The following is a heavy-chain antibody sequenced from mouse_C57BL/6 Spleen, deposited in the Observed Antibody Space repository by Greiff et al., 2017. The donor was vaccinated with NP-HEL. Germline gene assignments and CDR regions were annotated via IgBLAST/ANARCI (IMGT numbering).Heavy chain of an antibody. CDR3: ASRGYGSSFDY. V-gene: IGHV1-82*01. J-gene: IGHJ2*01. Sequence: QVQLKESGPELVKPGASVKISCKASGYAFSSSWMNWVKQRPGKGLEWIGRLYPGDGDTNYNGKFKGKATLTADKSSSTAYMQLSSLTSEDSAVYFCASRGYGSSFDYWGQGTTLTVSS. D-gene: IGHD1-1*01. CDR1: GYAFSSSW. CDR2: LYPGDGDT.